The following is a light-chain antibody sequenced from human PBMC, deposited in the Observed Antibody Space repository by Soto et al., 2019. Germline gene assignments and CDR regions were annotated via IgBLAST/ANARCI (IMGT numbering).Light chain of an antibody. J-gene: IGKJ1*01. V-gene: IGKV3-20*01. CDR3: QQYGSSTGWT. Sequence: EIVLTQSPGTLSLSPEERATLSCRASQKVNSSYLAWYQQKPGQAPRLLIYGASSRATGIPDRFSGSGSGTDFTLTISRLEPEDFAVYYCQQYGSSTGWTFGQGTKVDI. CDR2: GAS. CDR1: QKVNSSY.